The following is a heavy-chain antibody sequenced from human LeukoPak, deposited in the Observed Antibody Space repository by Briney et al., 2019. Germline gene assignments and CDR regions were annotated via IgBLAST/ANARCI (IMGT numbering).Heavy chain of an antibody. Sequence: PGGSLRLSCAASGFTFSSYWMSWVRQAPGKGLEWVANIKQDGSEKYYVDSVNGRFTISRDNAKNSLYLQMNSLRAEDTAVYYCASAMVRGVMGYYYGMDVWGQGTTVTVSS. J-gene: IGHJ6*02. CDR2: IKQDGSEK. V-gene: IGHV3-7*01. CDR3: ASAMVRGVMGYYYGMDV. CDR1: GFTFSSYW. D-gene: IGHD3-10*01.